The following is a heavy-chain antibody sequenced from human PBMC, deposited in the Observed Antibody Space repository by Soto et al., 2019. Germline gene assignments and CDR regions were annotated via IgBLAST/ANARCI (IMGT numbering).Heavy chain of an antibody. CDR1: GFTFSSYE. J-gene: IGHJ4*02. V-gene: IGHV3-48*03. CDR2: ISSSGSTI. Sequence: PGGSLRLSCAASGFTFSSYEMNWVRQAPGKGLEWVSYISSSGSTIYYADSVKGRFTISRDNAKNSLYLQMNSLRAEDTAVYYCAIQGAGSSSPFDYWGQGTLVTVSS. CDR3: AIQGAGSSSPFDY. D-gene: IGHD6-13*01.